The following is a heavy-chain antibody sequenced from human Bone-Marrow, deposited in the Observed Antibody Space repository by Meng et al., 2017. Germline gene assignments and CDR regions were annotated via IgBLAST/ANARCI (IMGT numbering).Heavy chain of an antibody. CDR3: ARDRGGYGDISY. CDR1: NDSIRSGDYY. Sequence: HVQLQESGPGLVKPAQTLSLTCTVSNDSIRSGDYYWSWIRQPPGKGLEWIGFIYYSGSTYYNPSLKSRVTISVDTSKNQFSLNLSSVTAADTAVYYCARDRGGYGDISYWGQGTLVTVSS. V-gene: IGHV4-30-4*01. D-gene: IGHD4-17*01. J-gene: IGHJ4*02. CDR2: IYYSGST.